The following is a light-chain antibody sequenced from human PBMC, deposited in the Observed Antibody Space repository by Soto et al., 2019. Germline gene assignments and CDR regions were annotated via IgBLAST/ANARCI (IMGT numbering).Light chain of an antibody. CDR1: QSISNW. CDR3: QHANIYSNG. J-gene: IGKJ1*01. V-gene: IGKV1-5*03. Sequence: DVAITQNTYPTSSSVVDRGTINCRASQSISNWLAWYQQKPGKAPKLLIYKASTLKSGVPSRFSGSGSGTEFTLTISSLQPDDFTTYYCQHANIYSNGFGQ. CDR2: KAS.